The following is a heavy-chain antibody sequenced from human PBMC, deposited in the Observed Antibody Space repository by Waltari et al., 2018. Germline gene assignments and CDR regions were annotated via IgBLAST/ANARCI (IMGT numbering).Heavy chain of an antibody. CDR2: INWNGGST. CDR1: GFTFDYYG. V-gene: IGHV3-20*03. J-gene: IGHJ4*02. Sequence: EVQLVESGGGVVRPGGSLRLPFVASGFTFDYYGMSVVRQAPGKGLEWVLGINWNGGSTGYADSVKGRFTISRDNAKNSLYLQMNSLRAEDTALYYCARGVVTPPFDYWGQGTLVTVSS. D-gene: IGHD2-21*02. CDR3: ARGVVTPPFDY.